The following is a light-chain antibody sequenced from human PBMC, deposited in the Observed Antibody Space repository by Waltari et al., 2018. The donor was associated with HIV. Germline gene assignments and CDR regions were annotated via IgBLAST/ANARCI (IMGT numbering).Light chain of an antibody. CDR1: SSDVGNYNL. Sequence: QSALTQPASVSGSPGQSITISCTGTSSDVGNYNLVSWYQHHPGKVPKLMIYEVNKRPSGVSNRFSGSKSGTSASLAISGLRSEDEADYYCAAWDDSLSGLVFGGGTKLTVL. V-gene: IGLV2-14*02. J-gene: IGLJ3*02. CDR2: EVN. CDR3: AAWDDSLSGLV.